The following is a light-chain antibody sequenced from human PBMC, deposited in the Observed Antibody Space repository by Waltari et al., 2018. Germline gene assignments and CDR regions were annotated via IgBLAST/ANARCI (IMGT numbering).Light chain of an antibody. CDR2: GAS. Sequence: EIVLTQSPGTLSLSLGERVTLSCRASQSISSSFLAWYRQKPGQAPSLLIHGASSRATGIPDRFSGSGSGTDFTLTISRLEPEDFAVYYCQQYGSSPPFTFGQGTKLEI. V-gene: IGKV3-20*01. CDR1: QSISSSF. J-gene: IGKJ2*01. CDR3: QQYGSSPPFT.